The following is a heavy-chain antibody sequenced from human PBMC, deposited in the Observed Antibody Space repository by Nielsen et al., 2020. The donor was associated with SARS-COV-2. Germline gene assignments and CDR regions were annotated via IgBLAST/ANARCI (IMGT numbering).Heavy chain of an antibody. CDR2: IIPIFGTA. V-gene: IGHV1-69*05. CDR3: ARAYGYYYDSSGYLDY. J-gene: IGHJ4*02. CDR1: GGTFSSYA. Sequence: SVKVSCKASGGTFSSYAISWVRQAPGQGLEWMGGIIPIFGTANYAQKFQGRVTITRDTSASTAYMELSSLRSEDTAVYYCARAYGYYYDSSGYLDYWGQGTLVTVSS. D-gene: IGHD3-22*01.